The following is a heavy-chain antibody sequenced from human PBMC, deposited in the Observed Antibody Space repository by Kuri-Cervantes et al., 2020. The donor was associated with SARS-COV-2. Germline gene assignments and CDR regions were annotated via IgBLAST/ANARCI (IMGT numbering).Heavy chain of an antibody. CDR2: IGTAGDT. CDR1: GFTFSSYD. CDR3: ARETPEHTSSWFDY. Sequence: GSLKISCAASGFTFSSYDMHWVRQATGEGLEWVSAIGTAGDTYYPGSVKGRFTISRENAKNSLYLQMNSLRPEDTAVYYCARETPEHTSSWFDYWGQGSLVTVSS. V-gene: IGHV3-13*04. D-gene: IGHD6-13*01. J-gene: IGHJ4*02.